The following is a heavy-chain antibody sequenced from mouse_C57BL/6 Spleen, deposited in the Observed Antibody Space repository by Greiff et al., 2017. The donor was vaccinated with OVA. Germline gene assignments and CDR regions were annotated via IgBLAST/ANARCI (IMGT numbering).Heavy chain of an antibody. CDR2: ISYSGST. V-gene: IGHV3-1*01. CDR1: GYSITSGYD. Sequence: EVKLQESGPGMVKPSQSLSLTCTVTGYSITSGYDWHWIRHFPGNKLEWIGYISYSGSTNYNPSLKSRISITHDTSKNHFFLKLNSVTTEDTATDYCARGTGLGDFDYWGQGTTLTVSS. CDR3: ARGTGLGDFDY. D-gene: IGHD4-1*01. J-gene: IGHJ2*01.